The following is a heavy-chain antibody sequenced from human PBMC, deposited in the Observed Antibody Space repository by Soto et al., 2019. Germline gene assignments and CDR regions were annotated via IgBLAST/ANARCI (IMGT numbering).Heavy chain of an antibody. CDR2: IYYSGST. CDR3: ARDRITIFGVPGHIDAFDI. Sequence: SETLSLTCTVSGGSVSSGSYYWSWIRQPPGKGLEWIGYIYYSGSTYYNPSLKSRVTISVDTSKNQFSLKLSSVTAADTAVYYCARDRITIFGVPGHIDAFDIWGQGTMVTVSS. J-gene: IGHJ3*02. V-gene: IGHV4-30-4*08. D-gene: IGHD3-3*01. CDR1: GGSVSSGSYY.